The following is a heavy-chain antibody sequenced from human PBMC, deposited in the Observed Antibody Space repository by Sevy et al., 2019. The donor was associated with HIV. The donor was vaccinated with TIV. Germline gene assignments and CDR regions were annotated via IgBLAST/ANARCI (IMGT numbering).Heavy chain of an antibody. CDR1: GFTFSSYG. V-gene: IGHV3-30*18. J-gene: IGHJ4*02. CDR2: ISYDGGNK. CDR3: AKDSVAAGYFDH. D-gene: IGHD2-15*01. Sequence: GGSLRLSCAASGFTFSSYGMHWVRQAPGKGLEWVALISYDGGNKYYADSVKGRFTISRDNPKNTLYVQMNSLRPDDTAVYYCAKDSVAAGYFDHWGQRILVTVSS.